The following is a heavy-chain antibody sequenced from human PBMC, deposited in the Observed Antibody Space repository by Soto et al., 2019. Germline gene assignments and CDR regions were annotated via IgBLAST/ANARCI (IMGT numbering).Heavy chain of an antibody. J-gene: IGHJ4*02. CDR3: ASPNPQRGARFPFYH. Sequence: QVQLVQSGAEVKKPGSSVKVSCKASGGTFSSYTISWVRQAPGQGLEWMGRIIPILGIANFAQKFQGRVTITGNKSTSTAYMELSSLGSEDTAGYFWASPNPQRGARFPFYHWGQGTLVTVSS. D-gene: IGHD1-26*01. V-gene: IGHV1-69*02. CDR1: GGTFSSYT. CDR2: IIPILGIA.